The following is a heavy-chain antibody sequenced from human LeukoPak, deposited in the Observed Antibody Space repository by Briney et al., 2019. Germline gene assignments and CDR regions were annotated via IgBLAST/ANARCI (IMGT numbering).Heavy chain of an antibody. CDR1: GGSISSSNYY. V-gene: IGHV4-39*01. CDR3: ARQRAVAGTEDY. CDR2: ISNRGRT. Sequence: SETLSLTCTVSGGSISSSNYYWGWIRQPPGKGLEWIGTISNRGRTYYNPSLKSRVTISVDTSKNQLSLKLSSVTAAETAIFYCARQRAVAGTEDYWGQGTLVTVSS. D-gene: IGHD6-19*01. J-gene: IGHJ4*02.